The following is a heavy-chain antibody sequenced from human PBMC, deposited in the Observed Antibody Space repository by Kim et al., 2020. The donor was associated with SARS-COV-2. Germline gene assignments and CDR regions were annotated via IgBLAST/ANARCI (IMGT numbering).Heavy chain of an antibody. V-gene: IGHV4-34*01. J-gene: IGHJ6*02. Sequence: SETLSLTCAVYGGSFSGYYWSWIRQPPGKGLEWIGEINHSGSTNYNPSLKSRVPISVDTSKNQFSLKLSPVTAAATAVYYWATARVRNYYYGMDVWGQGTTVTVSS. CDR3: ATARVRNYYYGMDV. D-gene: IGHD3-10*01. CDR2: INHSGST. CDR1: GGSFSGYY.